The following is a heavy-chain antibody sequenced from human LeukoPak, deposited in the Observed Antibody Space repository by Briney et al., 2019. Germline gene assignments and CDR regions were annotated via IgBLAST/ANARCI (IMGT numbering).Heavy chain of an antibody. CDR2: IYTSGST. CDR1: GGSISSGSYY. V-gene: IGHV4-61*02. J-gene: IGHJ4*02. D-gene: IGHD6-13*01. Sequence: PSQTLSLTCTVSGGSISSGSYYWSWIRQPAGKGLEWIGRIYTSGSTNYNPSLKSRVTISVDTSKNQFSLKLSSVTAADTAVYYCAVLEPAAAGWSDYWGQGTLVTVSS. CDR3: AVLEPAAAGWSDY.